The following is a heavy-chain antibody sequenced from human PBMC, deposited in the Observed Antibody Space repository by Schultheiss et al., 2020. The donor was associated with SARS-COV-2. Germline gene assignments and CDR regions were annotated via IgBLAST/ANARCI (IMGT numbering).Heavy chain of an antibody. CDR1: GGSISSYY. Sequence: SETLSLTCTVSGGSISSYYWSWIRQPPGKGLEWIGEIYHSGSTNYNPSLKSRVTISVDTSKNQFSLKLSSVTAADTAVYYCARDSSGWTHYYYYGMDVWGQGTTVTVSS. CDR2: IYHSGST. J-gene: IGHJ6*02. V-gene: IGHV4-59*01. CDR3: ARDSSGWTHYYYYGMDV. D-gene: IGHD6-19*01.